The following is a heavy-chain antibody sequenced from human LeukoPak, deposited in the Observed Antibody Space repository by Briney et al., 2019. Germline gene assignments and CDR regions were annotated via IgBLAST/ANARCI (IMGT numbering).Heavy chain of an antibody. Sequence: GGSLRLSCTASGFTFSSYSMNWVRQAPGKGLEWVSYISSGSTTIYYADSVKGRFTISRDNSKNTLYLQMNSLRTEDTAVYYCAKAAVYSSSWTPFDDWGQGTLVTVSS. D-gene: IGHD6-13*01. CDR3: AKAAVYSSSWTPFDD. J-gene: IGHJ4*02. CDR2: ISSGSTTI. V-gene: IGHV3-48*01. CDR1: GFTFSSYS.